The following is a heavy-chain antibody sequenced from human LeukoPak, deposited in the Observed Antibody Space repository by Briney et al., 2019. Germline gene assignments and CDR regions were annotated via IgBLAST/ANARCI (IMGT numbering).Heavy chain of an antibody. CDR3: ARVAARYVGMDV. D-gene: IGHD6-6*01. Sequence: SQTLSLTCTVSGGSISSGGYYWSWIRQHPGKGLEWIGYIYYSGSTYYNPSLKSRVTISVDTSKKQFSLNLSSVTAADTAVYYCARVAARYVGMDVWGQGTTVTVSS. CDR1: GGSISSGGYY. V-gene: IGHV4-31*03. J-gene: IGHJ6*02. CDR2: IYYSGST.